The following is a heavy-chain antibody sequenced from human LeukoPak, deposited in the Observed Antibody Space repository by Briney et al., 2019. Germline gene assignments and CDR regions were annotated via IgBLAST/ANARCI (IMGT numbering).Heavy chain of an antibody. V-gene: IGHV4-34*01. CDR2: INHSGST. D-gene: IGHD3-10*01. J-gene: IGHJ3*01. CDR3: ARGRHYGSS. CDR1: GGSFSGYY. Sequence: KPSETLSLTCAVYGGSFSGYYWSWIRQPPGKGLEWIGEINHSGSTNYNPSLKSRVTISVDTSKNQFSLKLSSVTAADTAVYYCARGRHYGSSWGQGTMVTVSS.